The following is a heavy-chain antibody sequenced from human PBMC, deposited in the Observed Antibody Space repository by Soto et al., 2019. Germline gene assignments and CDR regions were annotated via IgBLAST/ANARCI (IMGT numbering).Heavy chain of an antibody. D-gene: IGHD6-13*01. CDR2: ISGSGGST. Sequence: GGSLRLSCAASGFTFSSYAMSWVRQAPGKGLEWVSAISGSGGSTYYADSVKGRFTISRDNSKNTLYLQMNSLKAEDTAVYYCAKGVSSWYGNWFDPWGQGTLVTVS. CDR3: AKGVSSWYGNWFDP. J-gene: IGHJ5*02. V-gene: IGHV3-23*01. CDR1: GFTFSSYA.